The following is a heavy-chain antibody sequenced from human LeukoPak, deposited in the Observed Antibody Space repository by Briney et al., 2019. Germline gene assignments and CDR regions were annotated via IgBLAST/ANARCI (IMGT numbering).Heavy chain of an antibody. CDR1: GGSISSYF. V-gene: IGHV4-59*01. CDR3: AAGRVVVISPSFHLDY. Sequence: SETLSLTCTVSGGSISSYFWSWIRQPPGKGLEWIGYIYYSGSTNYNPSLKSRVTISVDTSKNQFSLKLSSVTAADTAVYYCAAGRVVVISPSFHLDYWGQGTLVTVSS. CDR2: IYYSGST. D-gene: IGHD3-22*01. J-gene: IGHJ4*02.